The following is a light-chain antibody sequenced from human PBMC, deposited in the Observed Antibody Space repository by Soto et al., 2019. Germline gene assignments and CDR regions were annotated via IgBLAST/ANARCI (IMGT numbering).Light chain of an antibody. J-gene: IGKJ4*01. Sequence: EIVMTQSPATLSVSPGERATLSCRASQSVSSNLAWYQQKPGQTPKLLIYLASTRATGIPARFSGSGSGIEFTLTVSSLQSEDFAVYYCQQYNVWPLTFGGGTKVEFK. V-gene: IGKV3-15*01. CDR3: QQYNVWPLT. CDR2: LAS. CDR1: QSVSSN.